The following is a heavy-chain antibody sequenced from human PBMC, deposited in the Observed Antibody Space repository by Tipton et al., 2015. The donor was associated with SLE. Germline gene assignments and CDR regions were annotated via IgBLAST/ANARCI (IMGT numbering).Heavy chain of an antibody. J-gene: IGHJ4*02. Sequence: LSLTCAVYGGSFSGYCWSWIRQPPGKGLEWIGEINHSGSTNYNPSLKSRVTISVDTSKNQFSLKLSSVTAADTAVYYCAILTYWGQGTLVTVSS. V-gene: IGHV4-34*01. CDR3: AILTY. CDR2: INHSGST. CDR1: GGSFSGYC.